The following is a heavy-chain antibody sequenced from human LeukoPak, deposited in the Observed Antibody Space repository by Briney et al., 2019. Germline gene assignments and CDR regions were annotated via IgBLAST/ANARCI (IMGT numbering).Heavy chain of an antibody. D-gene: IGHD3-22*01. J-gene: IGHJ3*02. CDR2: IHYTGST. CDR3: ASLENSGYTNAFET. Sequence: SETLSLTCLVSGGSISGSHWSWIRQPPGKGLEWIGYIHYTGSTDYNPSLRSRVTLSIDMSKNQFSLRLSSVTAADTAVYYCASLENSGYTNAFETWGQGTPVVVSS. V-gene: IGHV4-59*03. CDR1: GGSISGSH.